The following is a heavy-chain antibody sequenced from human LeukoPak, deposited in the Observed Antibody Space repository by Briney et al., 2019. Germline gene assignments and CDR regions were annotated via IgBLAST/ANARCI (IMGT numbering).Heavy chain of an antibody. J-gene: IGHJ3*02. Sequence: PSETLSLTCTVSGGSISSYYWSWIRQPAGKGLEWIGRIYTSGSTNYNPSLKSRVTMSVDTSKNQFSLKLSSVTAADTAVYYCARDSSGSPLDAFDIWGQGTMVTVSS. CDR2: IYTSGST. V-gene: IGHV4-4*07. CDR1: GGSISSYY. CDR3: ARDSSGSPLDAFDI. D-gene: IGHD3-3*01.